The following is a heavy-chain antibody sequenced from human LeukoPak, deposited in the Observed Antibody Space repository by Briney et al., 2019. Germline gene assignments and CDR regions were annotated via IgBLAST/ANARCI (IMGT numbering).Heavy chain of an antibody. CDR1: GFTLRSYV. CDR3: ARVTYGSGTYGAFDY. D-gene: IGHD3-10*01. Sequence: PGGSLRLSCVASGFTLRSYVMNWVRQTPGKGLEWVSTIRGSGDNTYYADSVKGRFTISRDNSKNTLYLQMNSLRAEDTAVYYCARVTYGSGTYGAFDYWGQGTLVTVSS. CDR2: IRGSGDNT. J-gene: IGHJ4*02. V-gene: IGHV3-23*01.